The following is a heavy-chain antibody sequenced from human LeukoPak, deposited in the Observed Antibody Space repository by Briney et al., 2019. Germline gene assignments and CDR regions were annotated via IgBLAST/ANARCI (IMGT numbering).Heavy chain of an antibody. CDR3: ARDLRYLGIDY. V-gene: IGHV1-18*01. CDR2: ISAYNGNT. CDR1: GYTFTSYG. D-gene: IGHD3-9*01. J-gene: IGHJ4*02. Sequence: ASVKVSCKASGYTFTSYGISWVRQAPGQGLEWMGWISAYNGNTNYAQKLQGRVTMTRDTSTSTVYMELSSLRSEDTAVYYCARDLRYLGIDYWGQGTLVTVSS.